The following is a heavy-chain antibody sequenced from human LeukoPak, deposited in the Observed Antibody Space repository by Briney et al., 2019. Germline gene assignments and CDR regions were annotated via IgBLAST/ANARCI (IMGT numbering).Heavy chain of an antibody. V-gene: IGHV1-8*03. CDR2: MNPNSGNT. Sequence: ASVKVSCKASGYTFTSYDINWVRQATGQGLEWMGWMNPNSGNTGYAQKFQGRVTITRNTSISTAYMELSSLRSEDTAVYYCARGHHCSSTSCYGWYFDLWGRGTLVTVSS. D-gene: IGHD2-2*01. J-gene: IGHJ2*01. CDR3: ARGHHCSSTSCYGWYFDL. CDR1: GYTFTSYD.